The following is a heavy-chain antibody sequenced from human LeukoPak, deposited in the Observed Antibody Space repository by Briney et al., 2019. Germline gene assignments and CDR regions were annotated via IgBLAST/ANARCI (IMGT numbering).Heavy chain of an antibody. CDR3: ARAWGMAVARTFGR. J-gene: IGHJ4*02. V-gene: IGHV3-7*01. Sequence: GGSLTLFCGASGLPYHSYCMMWVRRAPGRGVEWVANIKQEGCEKLHVVSVEGGFSISRDNAKNSLYLQLNSLRAEDTAVYYCARAWGMAVARTFGRGGQGTLVTVSS. D-gene: IGHD6-19*01. CDR2: IKQEGCEK. CDR1: GLPYHSYC.